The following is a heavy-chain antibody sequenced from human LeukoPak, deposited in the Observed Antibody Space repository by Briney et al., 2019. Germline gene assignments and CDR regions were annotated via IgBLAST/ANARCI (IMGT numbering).Heavy chain of an antibody. CDR3: ARGPRGRGSTS. V-gene: IGHV4-34*01. J-gene: IGHJ4*02. CDR2: INHSGST. D-gene: IGHD2-2*01. Sequence: SETLSLTCAVYGGSFRGYYWSWIRQPPGKGLEWIGEINHSGSTNYNPSLKSRVTISVDTSKNQFSLKLSSVTAADTAVYYCARGPRGRGSTSWGQGTLVTVSS. CDR1: GGSFRGYY.